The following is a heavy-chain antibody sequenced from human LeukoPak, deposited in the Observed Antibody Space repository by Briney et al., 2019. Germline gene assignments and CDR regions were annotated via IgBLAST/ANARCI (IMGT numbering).Heavy chain of an antibody. CDR2: ITGSGDGT. V-gene: IGHV3-23*01. D-gene: IGHD3-10*01. J-gene: IGHJ4*02. CDR3: VKGFVHPTYYFEY. Sequence: GGSLRLSCAASGFTFSSYAMMWVRQAPEKGLEWVSPITGSGDGTYYADSVRGRFTISRDNSKNTLYLQVNSLRAEDTAVYFCVKGFVHPTYYFEYWGQGTLVTVSS. CDR1: GFTFSSYA.